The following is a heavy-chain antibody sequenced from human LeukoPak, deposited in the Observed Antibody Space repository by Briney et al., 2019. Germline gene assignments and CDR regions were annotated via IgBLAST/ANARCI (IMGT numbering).Heavy chain of an antibody. CDR3: STDFGLYGGNAENFDY. CDR1: GYNVTEFF. J-gene: IGHJ4*02. Sequence: ASVKVSCKVSGYNVTEFFMHWVRHAPGKGLELMGGFDPEHGEMIYAQKFQGRVTMADDTSTDTAHMELSSLRSDDTAVYYCSTDFGLYGGNAENFDYWGQGTLVTVSS. V-gene: IGHV1-24*01. D-gene: IGHD4-23*01. CDR2: FDPEHGEM.